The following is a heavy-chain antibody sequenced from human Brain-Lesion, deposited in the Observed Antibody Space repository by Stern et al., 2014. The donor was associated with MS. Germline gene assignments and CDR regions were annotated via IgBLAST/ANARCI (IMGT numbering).Heavy chain of an antibody. CDR1: GGSITSGRYY. CDR3: ARADYSVSGTPLDY. J-gene: IGHJ4*02. V-gene: IGHV4-61*02. CDR2: IYTSGGT. D-gene: IGHD3-10*01. Sequence: VQLVESGPGLVRPSQTLSLTCTVSGGSITSGRYYWTWIRQTAGKGLEWIGRIYTSGGTNYNPSFESRVTISMDTSSNHFSLQLSSVTVADTAVYFCARADYSVSGTPLDYWGQGTLVAV.